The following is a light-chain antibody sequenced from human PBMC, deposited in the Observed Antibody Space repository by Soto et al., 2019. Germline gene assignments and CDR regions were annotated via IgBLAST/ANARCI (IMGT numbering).Light chain of an antibody. V-gene: IGKV3-15*01. CDR1: QSIGSN. CDR2: GAS. CDR3: QQYNNLPIT. J-gene: IGKJ5*01. Sequence: EIVMTQSPATLSVSPGERATLSCRASQSIGSNLAWYQQKPGQAPRRLIYGASTRATGIPARFSGSGSGTEFTLTISSLQSEDFAVYYCQQYNNLPITFGQGTRLEI.